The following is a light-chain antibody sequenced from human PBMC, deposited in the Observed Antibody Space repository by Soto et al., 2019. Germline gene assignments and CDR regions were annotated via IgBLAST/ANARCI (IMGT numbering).Light chain of an antibody. J-gene: IGKJ5*01. CDR1: QTISSW. Sequence: DIQLTQSPSFLSASVGDRVAITCRASQTISSWLAWYQQKPGKAPKLLIYAASSLQTGVPSRFSGSGSGTDFTLTISSLQPEDFGTYYCQQAISFPITFGQGTRLEI. CDR2: AAS. V-gene: IGKV1-12*01. CDR3: QQAISFPIT.